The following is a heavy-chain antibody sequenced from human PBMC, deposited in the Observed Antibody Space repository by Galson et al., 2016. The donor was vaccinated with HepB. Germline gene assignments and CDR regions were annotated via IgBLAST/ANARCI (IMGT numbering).Heavy chain of an antibody. D-gene: IGHD2-15*01. J-gene: IGHJ1*01. CDR2: IHPGDSRT. CDR3: ARGFCLGRSCYSNFQL. V-gene: IGHV5-51*01. Sequence: QSGAEVKKSGESPKISCQASGFDFTVYWIGWVRQMPGKGLEWMGIIHPGDSRTTYSPSFQGQVTISADKSTNTAYLQWISLKSSDTAIYYCARGFCLGRSCYSNFQLWGQGTLVTVSS. CDR1: GFDFTVYW.